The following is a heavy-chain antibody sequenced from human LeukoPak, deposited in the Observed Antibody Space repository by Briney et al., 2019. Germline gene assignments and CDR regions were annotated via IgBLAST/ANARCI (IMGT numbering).Heavy chain of an antibody. CDR1: GGSISSSSHY. CDR3: AREETGTTHWFDP. Sequence: SETLSLTCTVSGGSISSSSHYWGWIRQPPGKGLEWIGSIYYSGSTYYNPSLKSRVTISVDTSKNQFSLKLSSVTAADTAVYYCAREETGTTHWFDPWGQGTLVTVSS. V-gene: IGHV4-39*07. J-gene: IGHJ5*02. D-gene: IGHD1/OR15-1a*01. CDR2: IYYSGST.